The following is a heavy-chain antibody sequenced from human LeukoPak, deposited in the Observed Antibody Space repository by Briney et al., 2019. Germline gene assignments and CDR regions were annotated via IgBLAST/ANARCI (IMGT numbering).Heavy chain of an antibody. CDR2: IKSKTDGGTT. CDR3: TSSNYDSSGYYSY. D-gene: IGHD3-22*01. V-gene: IGHV3-15*01. J-gene: IGHJ4*02. Sequence: PGGSLRLSCAASGFTFSNAWMSWVRQAPGKGLGWVGRIKSKTDGGTTDYAAPVKGRFIISRDDSKNTLYLQMNSLKTEDTAVYYCTSSNYDSSGYYSYWGQGTLVTVSS. CDR1: GFTFSNAW.